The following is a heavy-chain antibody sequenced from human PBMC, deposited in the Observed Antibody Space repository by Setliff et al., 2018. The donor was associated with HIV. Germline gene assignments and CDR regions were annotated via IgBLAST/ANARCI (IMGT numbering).Heavy chain of an antibody. Sequence: ASVKVSCKTSTYTFITHAMHWLRQAPGQRPEWMGWINAGNDDTKYSQKLLGRVTITRDTSASTVYMELRSLRSEDTAVYYCASPYDSSGNYLGAFDIWGQGTMVTVSS. J-gene: IGHJ3*02. CDR2: INAGNDDT. CDR1: TYTFITHA. D-gene: IGHD3-22*01. CDR3: ASPYDSSGNYLGAFDI. V-gene: IGHV1-3*01.